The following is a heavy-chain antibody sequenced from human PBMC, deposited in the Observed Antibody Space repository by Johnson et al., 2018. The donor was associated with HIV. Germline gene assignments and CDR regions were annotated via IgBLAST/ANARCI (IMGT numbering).Heavy chain of an antibody. CDR3: AREANAFDI. Sequence: RPAPAPALAPAPVPHSGASPYYAASVKGRFTISRDNSKNTLYLQMNSLRAEDTAVYYCAREANAFDIWGQGTMVTVSS. J-gene: IGHJ3*02. V-gene: IGHV3-53*01. CDR2: PHSGASP.